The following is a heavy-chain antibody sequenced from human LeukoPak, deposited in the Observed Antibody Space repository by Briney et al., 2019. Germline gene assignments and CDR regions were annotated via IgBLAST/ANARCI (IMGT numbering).Heavy chain of an antibody. Sequence: SETLSLTCTVSGGSISSYYWSWIRQPPGKGLEWIGYIYYSGSTNYNPSLKSRVTISVDTSKNQFSLQLNSVTPEDTAVYYCAREGSGWRDANYYGMDVWGQGTTVTVSS. J-gene: IGHJ6*02. CDR2: IYYSGST. D-gene: IGHD6-19*01. V-gene: IGHV4-59*12. CDR3: AREGSGWRDANYYGMDV. CDR1: GGSISSYY.